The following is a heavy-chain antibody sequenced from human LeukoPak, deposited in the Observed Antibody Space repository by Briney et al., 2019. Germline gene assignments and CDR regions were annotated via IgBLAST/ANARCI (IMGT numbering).Heavy chain of an antibody. CDR1: GFDFNNYN. J-gene: IGHJ4*02. D-gene: IGHD4/OR15-4a*01. CDR3: ARRAGAYSHPYDY. V-gene: IGHV3-53*01. Sequence: PGGSLRLSCAASGFDFNNYNMNWVRQAPGKGLEWVSFIYSDNTHYSDSVKGRFTISRDNSKNTPYLQMNSLRAEDTAVYYCARRAGAYSHPYDYWGQGTLVTVSS. CDR2: IYSDNT.